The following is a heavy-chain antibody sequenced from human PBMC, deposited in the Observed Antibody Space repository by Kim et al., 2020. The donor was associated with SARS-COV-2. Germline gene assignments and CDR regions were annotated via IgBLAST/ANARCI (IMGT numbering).Heavy chain of an antibody. CDR3: TRVVEFDD. D-gene: IGHD2-15*01. Sequence: GGSLRLSCAASGLTLSSYRMHWVRQAPGKGLVWVSHINSNGSSKTYADSVEGRFTISRDNAKNTLYLQMNSLRAEDTAVYYCTRVVEFDDWGQGNVVTVSS. CDR1: GLTLSSYR. CDR2: INSNGSSK. J-gene: IGHJ4*01. V-gene: IGHV3-74*03.